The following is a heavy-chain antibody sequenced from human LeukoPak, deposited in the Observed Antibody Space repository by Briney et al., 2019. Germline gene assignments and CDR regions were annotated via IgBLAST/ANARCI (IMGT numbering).Heavy chain of an antibody. CDR2: ISYDGTNK. CDR1: GFTFSSCA. J-gene: IGHJ4*02. Sequence: GRSLRLSCAASGFTFSSCAMHWVRQAPGKGLEWVSVISYDGTNKYYADSVRGRFNISRDNSKNTVYLQMNSLRAEDTAVYYCAKGRYYPKDFFDYWGQGTLVTVSS. D-gene: IGHD3-10*01. CDR3: AKGRYYPKDFFDY. V-gene: IGHV3-30*18.